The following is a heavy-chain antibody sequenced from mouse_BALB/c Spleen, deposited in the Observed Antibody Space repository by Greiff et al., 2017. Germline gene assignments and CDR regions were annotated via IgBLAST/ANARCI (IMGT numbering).Heavy chain of an antibody. Sequence: QVQLQQSGAELVRPGTSVKVSCTASGYAFTNSLIEWVKQRPGQGLEWIGVINPGSGGTNYNEKFKGKATLTAAKSSSTAYMQLSSLTSDGSAVYFCARSPFADWGQGTLVTVSA. V-gene: IGHV1-54*01. CDR1: GYAFTNSL. CDR2: INPGSGGT. CDR3: ARSPFAD. J-gene: IGHJ3*01.